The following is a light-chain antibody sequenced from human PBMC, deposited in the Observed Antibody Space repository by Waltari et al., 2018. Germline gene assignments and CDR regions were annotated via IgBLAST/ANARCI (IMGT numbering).Light chain of an antibody. Sequence: QSALTQPASVSGSPGQSITISCRSTNGDLGSYNLVSWYQHHPGKAPKLMIYEGTRRPSGVSNRFSGSKSGNTASLTISGLQAEDEADYYCCASAGSRVFGGGTKLTVL. CDR2: EGT. J-gene: IGLJ3*02. CDR1: NGDLGSYNL. CDR3: CASAGSRV. V-gene: IGLV2-23*01.